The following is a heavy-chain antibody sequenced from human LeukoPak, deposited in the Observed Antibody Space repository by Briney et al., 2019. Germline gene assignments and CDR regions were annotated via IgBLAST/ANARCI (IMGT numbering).Heavy chain of an antibody. CDR3: ARALIVGATYFDY. CDR2: MNPNSGNT. D-gene: IGHD1-26*01. V-gene: IGHV1-8*02. J-gene: IGHJ4*02. Sequence: ASVKVSCKASGYTFTGYYMHWVRQATGQGLEWMGWMNPNSGNTGYAQKFQGRVTMTRNTSISTAYMELSRLRSDDTAVYYCARALIVGATYFDYWGQGTLVTVSS. CDR1: GYTFTGYY.